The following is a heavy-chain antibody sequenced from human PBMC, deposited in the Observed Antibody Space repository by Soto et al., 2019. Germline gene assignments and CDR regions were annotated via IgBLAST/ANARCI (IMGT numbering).Heavy chain of an antibody. D-gene: IGHD6-13*01. CDR1: GYACSSCC. Sequence: GSSVKAYCSAVGYACSSCCMQWVRKAHGQGLEWMGMINPIFGRTNYAQKFQGQVTISADKSTSTAYLQWSSLKASDTAMYFCARLRGIAAAGSAYAFDIWGQGTMVTVSS. J-gene: IGHJ3*02. CDR3: ARLRGIAAAGSAYAFDI. CDR2: INPIFGRT. V-gene: IGHV1-46*01.